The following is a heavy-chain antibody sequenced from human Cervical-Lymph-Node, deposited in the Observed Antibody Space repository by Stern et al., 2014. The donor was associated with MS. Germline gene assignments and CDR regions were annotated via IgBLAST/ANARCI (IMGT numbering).Heavy chain of an antibody. V-gene: IGHV3-30-3*01. CDR1: GFTFSTYA. CDR3: ARGGRGVGLEY. Sequence: VQLVQSGGGVVQPGRSLRLSCVVSGFTFSTYALPWVRQAPGQGLVWVAFVSYDGTQRNSTDSVKARFTISRDNSKNTLYLHMNSLRDEDTAVYFCARGGRGVGLEYWGQGALVTVSS. CDR2: VSYDGTQR. D-gene: IGHD3-10*01. J-gene: IGHJ4*02.